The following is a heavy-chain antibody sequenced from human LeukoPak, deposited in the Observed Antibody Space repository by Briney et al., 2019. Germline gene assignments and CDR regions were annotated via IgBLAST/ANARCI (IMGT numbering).Heavy chain of an antibody. CDR2: INHSGST. V-gene: IGHV4-34*01. Sequence: SETLSLTCAVYGGSFSGYYWSWIRQPPGKGLEWIGEINHSGSTNYNPSLKSRVTISVDTSKNQFSLKLSSVTAADTAVYYCARKIPRWAFDTWGQGTMVTVSS. CDR1: GGSFSGYY. J-gene: IGHJ3*02. CDR3: ARKIPRWAFDT. D-gene: IGHD5-24*01.